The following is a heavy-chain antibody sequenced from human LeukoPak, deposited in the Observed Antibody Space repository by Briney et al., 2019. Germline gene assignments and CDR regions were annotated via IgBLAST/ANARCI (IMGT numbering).Heavy chain of an antibody. CDR3: ARGRGRKFGELLAYYFDY. V-gene: IGHV4-34*01. CDR2: INHSGST. J-gene: IGHJ4*02. CDR1: GFTFSSYW. D-gene: IGHD3-10*01. Sequence: GSLRLSCAASGFTFSSYWMSWARQPPGKGLEWIGEINHSGSTNYNPSLKSRVTISVDTSKNQFSLKLSSVTAADTAVYYCARGRGRKFGELLAYYFDYWGQGTLVTVSS.